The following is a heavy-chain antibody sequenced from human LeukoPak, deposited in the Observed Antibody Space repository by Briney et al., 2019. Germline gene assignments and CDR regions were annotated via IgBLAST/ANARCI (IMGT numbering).Heavy chain of an antibody. V-gene: IGHV3-48*04. CDR1: GFTFSSYS. Sequence: PGGSLRLSCAASGFTFSSYSMNWVRQAPGKGLEWVSYISSSSSTIYYADSVKGRFTISRDNAKNSLYLQMNSLRAEDTAVYYCAREDGDYVFGPPLGYFDLWGRGTLVTVSS. CDR2: ISSSSSTI. CDR3: AREDGDYVFGPPLGYFDL. D-gene: IGHD4-17*01. J-gene: IGHJ2*01.